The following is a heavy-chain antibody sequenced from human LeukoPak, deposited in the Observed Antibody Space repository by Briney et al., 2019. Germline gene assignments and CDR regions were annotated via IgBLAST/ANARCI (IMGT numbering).Heavy chain of an antibody. CDR3: ARAGGWYYDFWSGYYWFDP. D-gene: IGHD3-3*01. CDR2: IYHSGST. V-gene: IGHV4-38-2*02. Sequence: SETLSLTCTVSGYSISSGYYWGWIRQPPGKGLEWIGSIYHSGSTYYNPSLKSRVTISVDTSKNQFSLKLSSVTAADTAVYYCARAGGWYYDFWSGYYWFDPWGQGTLVTVSS. J-gene: IGHJ5*02. CDR1: GYSISSGYY.